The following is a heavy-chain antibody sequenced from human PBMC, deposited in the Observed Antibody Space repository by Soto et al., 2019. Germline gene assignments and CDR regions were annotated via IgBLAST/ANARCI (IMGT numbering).Heavy chain of an antibody. CDR1: GGSISSGGYY. V-gene: IGHV4-31*03. J-gene: IGHJ6*03. CDR3: ARLIGITMVRGPGYYMDV. D-gene: IGHD3-10*01. CDR2: IYYSGST. Sequence: QVQLEESGPGLVKPSQTLSLTCTVSGGSISSGGYYWSWIRQHPGKGLEWIGYIYYSGSTYYNPSLKSRVTVAVDTSEHQFALKLSSVGAADTTVYYWARLIGITMVRGPGYYMDVWGKGTTVTVSS.